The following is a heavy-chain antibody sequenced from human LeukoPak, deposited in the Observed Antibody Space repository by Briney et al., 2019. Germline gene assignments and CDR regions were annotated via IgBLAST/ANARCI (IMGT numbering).Heavy chain of an antibody. CDR3: ARDPYTYYDFWSGYT. Sequence: SSETLSLTCTVSGGSISSSSYYWGWIRQPPGKGLEWIGSIYYSGSTYYNPSLKSRVTISVDTSKNQFSLKLSSVTAADTAVYYCARDPYTYYDFWSGYTWGQGTLVTVSS. V-gene: IGHV4-39*07. CDR2: IYYSGST. D-gene: IGHD3-3*01. J-gene: IGHJ5*02. CDR1: GGSISSSSYY.